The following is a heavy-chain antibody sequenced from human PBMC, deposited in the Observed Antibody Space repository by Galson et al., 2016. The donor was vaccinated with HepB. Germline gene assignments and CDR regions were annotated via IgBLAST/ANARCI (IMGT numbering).Heavy chain of an antibody. CDR3: ARDGFPGFGSFFDY. J-gene: IGHJ4*01. CDR1: GESLSGYF. V-gene: IGHV4-34*01. Sequence: ETLSLTCTVSGESLSGYFWSWIRQPPGKGLEWIGEVNHRGTTNYDPPLESRVTISADTFKNQFSLNLSSVTAADTAVYFCARDGFPGFGSFFDYWGHGALVTVSS. D-gene: IGHD3-10*01. CDR2: VNHRGTT.